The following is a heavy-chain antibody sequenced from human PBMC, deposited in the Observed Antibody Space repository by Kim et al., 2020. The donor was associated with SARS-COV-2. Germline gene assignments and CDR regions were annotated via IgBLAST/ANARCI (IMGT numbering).Heavy chain of an antibody. V-gene: IGHV3-30*04. CDR1: GFTFSSYA. Sequence: GGSLRLSCAASGFTFSSYAMHWVRQAPGKGLEWVAVISYDGSNKYYADSVKGRFTISRDNSKNTLYLQMNSLRAEDTAVYYCARDRETAMALYYFDYWG. CDR2: ISYDGSNK. CDR3: ARDRETAMALYYFDY. D-gene: IGHD5-18*01. J-gene: IGHJ4*01.